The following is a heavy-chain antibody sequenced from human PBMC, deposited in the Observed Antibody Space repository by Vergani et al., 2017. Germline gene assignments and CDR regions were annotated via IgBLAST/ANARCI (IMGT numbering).Heavy chain of an antibody. CDR1: GFTFGSYS. V-gene: IGHV3-21*01. CDR3: ARDVLRYFDWLSAPPYFDY. D-gene: IGHD3-9*01. CDR2: ISSSSSYI. Sequence: EVQLVESGGGLVKPGGSLRLSCAASGFTFGSYSMNWVGQAPGTGLEWVSSISSSSSYIYYADSVKGRFTISRDNAKTSLYLQMNSLRAEGTAVYYFARDVLRYFDWLSAPPYFDYWGQGTLVTVSS. J-gene: IGHJ4*02.